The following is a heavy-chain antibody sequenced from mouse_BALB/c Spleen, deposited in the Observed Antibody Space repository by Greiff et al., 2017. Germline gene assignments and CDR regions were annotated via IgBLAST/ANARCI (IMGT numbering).Heavy chain of an antibody. CDR1: GYSFTDYI. CDR3: ARSDGNYGIFDY. V-gene: IGHV1-39*01. Sequence: EVQLQQTGPELVKPGASVKISCKASGYSFTDYIMLWVKQSHGKSLEWIGNINPYYGSTSYNLKFKGKATLTVDKSSSTAYMQLNSLTSEDSAVYYCARSDGNYGIFDYWGQGTTLTVSS. J-gene: IGHJ2*01. CDR2: INPYYGST. D-gene: IGHD2-1*01.